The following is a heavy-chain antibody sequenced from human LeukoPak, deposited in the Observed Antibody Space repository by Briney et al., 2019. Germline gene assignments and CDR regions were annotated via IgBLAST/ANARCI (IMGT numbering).Heavy chain of an antibody. CDR2: MNPNSGNT. D-gene: IGHD6-13*01. CDR3: AREILGSWYKNWFDP. CDR1: GYTFTSYD. Sequence: GSSVKVSCKASGYTFTSYDINWVRQATGQGLEWIGWMNPNSGNTGYAQKFQGRVTMTRNTSISTAYMELSSLRSEDTAVYYCAREILGSWYKNWFDPWGQGTLVTVSS. V-gene: IGHV1-8*01. J-gene: IGHJ5*02.